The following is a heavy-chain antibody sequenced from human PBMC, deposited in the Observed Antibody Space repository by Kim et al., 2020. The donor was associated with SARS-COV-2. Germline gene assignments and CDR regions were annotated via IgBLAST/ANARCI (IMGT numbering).Heavy chain of an antibody. D-gene: IGHD3-10*01. CDR3: ARAGLLWYGEPRSGFVP. V-gene: IGHV4-39*07. J-gene: IGHJ5*02. Sequence: SETLSLTCTVSGGSISSSSYYWGWIRQPPGKGLEWIGSIYYSGSTYYNPSLKSRVTISVDTSKNQFSLKLSAVTAADTAVYYCARAGLLWYGEPRSGFVPWGQGNLVTVSS. CDR1: GGSISSSSYY. CDR2: IYYSGST.